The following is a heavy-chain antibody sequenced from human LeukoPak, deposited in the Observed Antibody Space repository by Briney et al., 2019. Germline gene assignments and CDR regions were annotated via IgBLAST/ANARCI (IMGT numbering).Heavy chain of an antibody. CDR2: ISSSGSTI. Sequence: GGSLRLSCAASGFTFSSYEMNWVRQAPGKGLEWVSYISSSGSTIYYADSAKGRFTISRDNAKNSLYLQMNSLRAEDTAVYYCARGHTAILYGMDVWGKGTTVTVSS. D-gene: IGHD5-18*01. V-gene: IGHV3-48*03. J-gene: IGHJ6*04. CDR3: ARGHTAILYGMDV. CDR1: GFTFSSYE.